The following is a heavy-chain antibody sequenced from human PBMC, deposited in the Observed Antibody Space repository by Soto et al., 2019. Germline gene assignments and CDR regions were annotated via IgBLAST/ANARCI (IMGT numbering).Heavy chain of an antibody. Sequence: ASVKVSCKASGNTFASYGISWGRQAPGQGLEWMGWISAYNGNTNYAQKLQGRVTMTTDTSTSTAYMELRSLRSDDTAVYYCAREKLGYCSGGSCYSAPRRFDPWGQGTLVTVSS. D-gene: IGHD2-15*01. CDR3: AREKLGYCSGGSCYSAPRRFDP. CDR2: ISAYNGNT. J-gene: IGHJ5*02. V-gene: IGHV1-18*01. CDR1: GNTFASYG.